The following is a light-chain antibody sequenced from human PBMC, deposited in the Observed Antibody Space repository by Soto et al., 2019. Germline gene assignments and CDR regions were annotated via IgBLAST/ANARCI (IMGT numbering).Light chain of an antibody. J-gene: IGKJ1*01. V-gene: IGKV1-5*01. CDR3: QQYNSFWT. CDR2: DAS. CDR1: QSISSW. Sequence: DIQMTQSPSTLSASVGDRVTITCRARQSISSWLAWYQQKPGKAPKLLIYDASYLERGVPSRFSGSGSGTEFTLTISSLQPDDLATYYCQQYNSFWTFGQGTKVEI.